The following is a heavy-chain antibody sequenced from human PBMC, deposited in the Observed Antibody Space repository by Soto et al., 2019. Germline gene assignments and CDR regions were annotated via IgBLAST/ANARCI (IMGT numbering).Heavy chain of an antibody. CDR3: ARDGGSGWGFDY. D-gene: IGHD6-19*01. Sequence: SETLSLTCAVSSGSISSSNWWSWVRQPPGKGLEWIGEIYHSGSTNYNPSLKSRVTISVDKSKNQFSLKLSSVTAADTAVYYCARDGGSGWGFDYWGQGTLVTVSS. CDR2: IYHSGST. J-gene: IGHJ4*02. CDR1: SGSISSSNW. V-gene: IGHV4-4*02.